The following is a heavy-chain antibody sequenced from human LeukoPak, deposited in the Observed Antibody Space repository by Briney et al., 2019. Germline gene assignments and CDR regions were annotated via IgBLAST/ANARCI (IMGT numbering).Heavy chain of an antibody. D-gene: IGHD2-2*01. CDR3: AKDPVGVPAAIVDY. Sequence: WGSLRLSCAASGFTFSSYGMHWVRQAPGKGLEWVAFIRYDGSNKYYAESVKGRFTISRDNSKNTLYLQMNSLRAEDTAVYYCAKDPVGVPAAIVDYWGQGTLVTVSS. V-gene: IGHV3-30*02. J-gene: IGHJ4*02. CDR2: IRYDGSNK. CDR1: GFTFSSYG.